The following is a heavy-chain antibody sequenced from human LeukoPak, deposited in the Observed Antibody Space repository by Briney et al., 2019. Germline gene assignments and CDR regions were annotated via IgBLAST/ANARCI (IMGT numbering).Heavy chain of an antibody. CDR3: ARGVLSSSWTDLRAGFDI. D-gene: IGHD6-13*01. J-gene: IGHJ3*02. Sequence: PSETLPLTCTVSGGSISSGSYYWSWIRQPAGKGLEWIGRIYTSGSTNYNPSLKSRVTISVDTSKNQFSLKLSSVTAADTAVYYCARGVLSSSWTDLRAGFDIWGQGTMVTVSS. V-gene: IGHV4-61*02. CDR1: GGSISSGSYY. CDR2: IYTSGST.